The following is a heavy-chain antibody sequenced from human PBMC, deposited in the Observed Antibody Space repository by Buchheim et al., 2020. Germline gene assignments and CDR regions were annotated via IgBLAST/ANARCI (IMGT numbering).Heavy chain of an antibody. J-gene: IGHJ4*02. V-gene: IGHV3-7*01. CDR2: IKQDGCEK. D-gene: IGHD3-10*01. Sequence: EVQLVESGGGLVQPGGSLRLSCAASGFTFSNYWMSWVRQAPGKGLEWVANIKQDGCEKYYVDSVKGRFTISRDNAKNSLYLQMSSLRVEDTAVYYCTRAWGTGSYSGYWGQGTL. CDR3: TRAWGTGSYSGY. CDR1: GFTFSNYW.